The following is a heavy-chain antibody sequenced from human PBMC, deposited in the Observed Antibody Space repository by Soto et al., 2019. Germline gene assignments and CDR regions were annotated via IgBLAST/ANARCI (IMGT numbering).Heavy chain of an antibody. CDR2: IRAYNGQT. Sequence: QVQLVQSGAEVKKPGASVKVSCKASGYTFTSYGISWVRQAPGQGLDWMGWIRAYNGQTNYAQKLQGRVTMTTDTSTSTAYMELRSLRSDDTAVYYCARDHKLRYSSSSRFDYWGQGTLVTVSS. J-gene: IGHJ4*02. CDR1: GYTFTSYG. CDR3: ARDHKLRYSSSSRFDY. D-gene: IGHD6-6*01. V-gene: IGHV1-18*01.